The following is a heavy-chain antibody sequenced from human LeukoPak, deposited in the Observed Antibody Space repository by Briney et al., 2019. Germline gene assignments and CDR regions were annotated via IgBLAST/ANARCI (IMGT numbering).Heavy chain of an antibody. Sequence: GGSLRLSCAASGFTFSSYEMNWVRQAPGKGLEWVSYISSSGSTIYYADSAKGRFTISRDNAKNSLYLQMNSLRAEDTAVYYCARGYSYGSDYWGQGTLVTVSS. V-gene: IGHV3-48*03. CDR2: ISSSGSTI. CDR3: ARGYSYGSDY. CDR1: GFTFSSYE. D-gene: IGHD5-18*01. J-gene: IGHJ4*02.